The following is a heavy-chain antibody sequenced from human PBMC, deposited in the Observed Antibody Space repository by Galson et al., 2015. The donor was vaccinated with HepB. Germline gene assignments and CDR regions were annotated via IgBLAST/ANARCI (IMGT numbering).Heavy chain of an antibody. V-gene: IGHV4-39*01. Sequence: LRLSCAASGFTFSDYYMSWIRQSPGKGLEWIGSIYSSGRTLYKSSLRSRVTISVDTSKNQSSLRLSSVTAADTAVYYCARHPYSSGWLYWYFDLWGRGTLVTVSS. J-gene: IGHJ2*01. CDR1: GFTFSDYY. D-gene: IGHD6-19*01. CDR3: ARHPYSSGWLYWYFDL. CDR2: IYSSGRT.